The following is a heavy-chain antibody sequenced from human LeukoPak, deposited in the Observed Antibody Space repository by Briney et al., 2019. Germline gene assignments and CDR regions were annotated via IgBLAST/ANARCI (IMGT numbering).Heavy chain of an antibody. CDR3: ARDSIGGRYDY. CDR2: IYYSGST. J-gene: IGHJ4*02. D-gene: IGHD1-26*01. Sequence: PESLSLTCTVSGGSISSYYWSWLRQPPGKVLEWIGYIYYSGSTNYNPSLKSRVNISVDTPKSPFSLQLSSVSAADTAVYYCARDSIGGRYDYWGQGTLVTVSS. CDR1: GGSISSYY. V-gene: IGHV4-59*01.